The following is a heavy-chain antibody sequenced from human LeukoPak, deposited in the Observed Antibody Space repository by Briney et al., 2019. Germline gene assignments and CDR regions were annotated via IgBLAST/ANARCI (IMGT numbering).Heavy chain of an antibody. CDR1: GGSISSYY. CDR2: IYCSGST. D-gene: IGHD4-17*01. V-gene: IGHV4-59*01. CDR3: ARADYGDSYYFDY. J-gene: IGHJ4*02. Sequence: PSETLSLTCTVSGGSISSYYWSWIRQPPGKGLEWIGYIYCSGSTNYNPSLKSRVTISVDTSKNQFSLKLSSVTAADTAVYYCARADYGDSYYFDYWGQRTLVTVSS.